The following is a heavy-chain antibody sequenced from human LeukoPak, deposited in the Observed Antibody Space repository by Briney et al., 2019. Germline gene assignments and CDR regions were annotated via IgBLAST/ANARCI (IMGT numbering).Heavy chain of an antibody. D-gene: IGHD6-19*01. CDR2: ISGSGGST. CDR3: AKGFGSGWYDRGY. Sequence: GSLRLSCAASGFTVSSNYMSWVRQAPGKGLEWVSAISGSGGSTYYADSVKGRFTISRDNSKNTLYLQMNSLRAEDTAVYYCAKGFGSGWYDRGYWGQGTLVTVSS. V-gene: IGHV3-23*01. J-gene: IGHJ4*02. CDR1: GFTVSSNY.